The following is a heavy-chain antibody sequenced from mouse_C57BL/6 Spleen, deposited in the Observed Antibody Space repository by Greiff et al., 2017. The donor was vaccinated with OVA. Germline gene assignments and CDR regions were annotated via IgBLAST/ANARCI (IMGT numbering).Heavy chain of an antibody. CDR1: GFTFSSYA. CDR2: ISDDGSYT. V-gene: IGHV5-4*01. D-gene: IGHD2-5*01. CDR3: ARESLVTSLYFDV. Sequence: EVQLVESGGGLVKPGGSLKLSCAASGFTFSSYAMSWVSQTPEKRLEWVATISDDGSYTYYPENVKGRFSISRDNAKNNLDLLRSHLKSEDTAMYYCARESLVTSLYFDVWGTGTTVTVSS. J-gene: IGHJ1*03.